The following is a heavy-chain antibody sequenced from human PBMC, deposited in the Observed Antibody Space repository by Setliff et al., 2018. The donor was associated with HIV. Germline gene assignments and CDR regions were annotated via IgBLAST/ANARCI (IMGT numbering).Heavy chain of an antibody. D-gene: IGHD5-18*01. CDR3: AREWSYGAFDTFDV. J-gene: IGHJ3*01. CDR2: IYYSGST. Sequence: SETLSLTCTVSGVSISSGGYYWNWIRQHPGKGLEWIGYIYYSGSTYYNPSLKSRVTISLATSKNQFSLKLGSVTAADTAVYYCAREWSYGAFDTFDVWGQGTMVTVSS. CDR1: GVSISSGGYY. V-gene: IGHV4-31*03.